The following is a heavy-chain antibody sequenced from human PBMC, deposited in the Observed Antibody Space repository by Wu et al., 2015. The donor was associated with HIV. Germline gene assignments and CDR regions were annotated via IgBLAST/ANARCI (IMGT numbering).Heavy chain of an antibody. Sequence: QVQLVQSGAEVKKPGASVKVSCKASGYTFTSYDINWVRQATGQGLEWMGWMNPNSGNTGYAQKFQGRVTMTRNTSISTAYMELSSLRSEDTAVYYCARGAEIWFGELLFPYYFXVLGPGNAGHRLL. J-gene: IGHJ4*02. CDR3: ARGAEIWFGELLFPYYFXV. D-gene: IGHD3-10*01. CDR2: MNPNSGNT. V-gene: IGHV1-8*01. CDR1: GYTFTSYD.